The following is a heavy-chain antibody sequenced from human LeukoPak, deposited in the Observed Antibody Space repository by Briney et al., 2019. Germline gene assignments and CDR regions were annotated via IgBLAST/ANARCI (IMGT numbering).Heavy chain of an antibody. V-gene: IGHV4-34*01. D-gene: IGHD2-21*02. Sequence: PSETLSLTCAVYIESFSGYYWTWIRQPPGKRLEWIGEINHSGSTNYNPSLKRRVTISADTSRNQFSLTLSSVTAADTAMYYCARVRGDLSIDFWGQGNLVTVSS. CDR2: INHSGST. CDR1: IESFSGYY. CDR3: ARVRGDLSIDF. J-gene: IGHJ4*02.